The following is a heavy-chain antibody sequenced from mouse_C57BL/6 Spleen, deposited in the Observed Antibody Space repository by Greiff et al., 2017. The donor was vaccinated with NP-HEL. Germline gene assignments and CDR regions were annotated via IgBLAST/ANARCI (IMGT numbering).Heavy chain of an antibody. J-gene: IGHJ2*01. D-gene: IGHD6-1*01. CDR2: IRNKANGYTT. CDR3: ARSPVSASYYFDY. Sequence: EVHLVESGGGLVQPGGSLSLSCAASGFTFTDYYMSWVRQPPGKALEWLGFIRNKANGYTTEYSASVKGRFTISRDNSQSILYLQMNALRAEDSATYYCARSPVSASYYFDYWGQGTTLTVSS. V-gene: IGHV7-3*01. CDR1: GFTFTDYY.